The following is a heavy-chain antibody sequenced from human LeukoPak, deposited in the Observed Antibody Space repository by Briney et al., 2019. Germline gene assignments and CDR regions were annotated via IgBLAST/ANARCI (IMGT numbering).Heavy chain of an antibody. CDR3: ARDSPSDQLLSWFFDP. CDR1: GFTFSSYS. D-gene: IGHD2-2*01. J-gene: IGHJ5*02. Sequence: GGSLRLSCAASGFTFSSYSMNWVRQAPGKGLEWVSSISSSSSYIYYADSVKGRFTISRDNAKNSLYLQMNSLRAEDTAVYYCARDSPSDQLLSWFFDPWGQGTLVTVSS. CDR2: ISSSSSYI. V-gene: IGHV3-21*01.